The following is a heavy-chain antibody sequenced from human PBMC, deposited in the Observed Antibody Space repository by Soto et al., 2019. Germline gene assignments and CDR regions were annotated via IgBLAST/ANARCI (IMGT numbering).Heavy chain of an antibody. J-gene: IGHJ4*02. Sequence: SETLSRTCTVSGGSFKSGSYSWSWIRQPPGKGLEWIGYVYHTGRTSYNPSLKSRVSISMDTSKNQFSLNLDSVTAADTAVYFCARDFAYFDSWGQGTLVTVSS. V-gene: IGHV4-61*01. CDR3: ARDFAYFDS. CDR1: GGSFKSGSYS. D-gene: IGHD3-3*01. CDR2: VYHTGRT.